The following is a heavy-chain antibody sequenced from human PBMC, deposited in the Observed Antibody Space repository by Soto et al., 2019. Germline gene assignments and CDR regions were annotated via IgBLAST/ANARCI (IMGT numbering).Heavy chain of an antibody. CDR2: ISAYNGNT. CDR1: GYTFTSYG. CDR3: ARDRRFFGSGSSYYDNYYYYGMDV. Sequence: QVQLVQSGAEVKKPGASVKVSCKASGYTFTSYGISWVRQAPGQGLEWMGWISAYNGNTNYAQKLQGRVTMTTDTSTRTAYMEQRSLRSDDTAVYYCARDRRFFGSGSSYYDNYYYYGMDVWGQGTTVTVSS. V-gene: IGHV1-18*04. J-gene: IGHJ6*02. D-gene: IGHD3-22*01.